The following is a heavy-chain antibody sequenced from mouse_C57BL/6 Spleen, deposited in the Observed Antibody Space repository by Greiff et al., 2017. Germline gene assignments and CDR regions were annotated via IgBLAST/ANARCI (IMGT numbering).Heavy chain of an antibody. V-gene: IGHV1-80*01. CDR3: ARRGSTTVVATGDYFDY. Sequence: VQLQQSGAELVKPGASVKISCKASGYAFSSYWMNWVKQRPGKGLEWIGQIYPGDGDTNYNGKFKGKATLTADKSSSTAYMQLSSLTSEDSAVYFCARRGSTTVVATGDYFDYWGQGTTLTVSS. CDR2: IYPGDGDT. J-gene: IGHJ2*01. D-gene: IGHD1-1*01. CDR1: GYAFSSYW.